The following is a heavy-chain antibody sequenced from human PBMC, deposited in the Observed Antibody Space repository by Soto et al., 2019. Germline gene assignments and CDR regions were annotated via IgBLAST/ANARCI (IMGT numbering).Heavy chain of an antibody. CDR3: AMGSGYAFDY. CDR2: ISSNGGST. Sequence: EVQLVESGGGLVQPGGSLRLSCAASGFTFSSYAMHWVRQAPGKGLEYVSAISSNGGSTYYANSVKVRFTISRDNSQNTLYLQMGSLRAEYMAVYCCAMGSGYAFDYWGQGPLVNVSS. V-gene: IGHV3-64*01. J-gene: IGHJ4*02. D-gene: IGHD5-12*01. CDR1: GFTFSSYA.